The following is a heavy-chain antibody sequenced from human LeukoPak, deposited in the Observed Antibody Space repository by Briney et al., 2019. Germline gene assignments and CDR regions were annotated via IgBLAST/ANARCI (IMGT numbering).Heavy chain of an antibody. V-gene: IGHV1-69*10. J-gene: IGHJ6*01. CDR3: ARDFWGTMVRAASMDV. CDR2: IIHSFGIP. D-gene: IGHD3-10*01. CDR1: GDAFNSHT. Sequence: ASVNDTFKATGDAFNSHTINWVRQPGGQEGAWVGSIIHSFGIPSYAQKFKGRVTISADTSTTTAFMDLTSLRSEDTAVYYCARDFWGTMVRAASMDVCGQGWTVTVS.